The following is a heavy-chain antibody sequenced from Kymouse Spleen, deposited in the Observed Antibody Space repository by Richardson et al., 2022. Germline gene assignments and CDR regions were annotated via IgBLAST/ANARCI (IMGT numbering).Heavy chain of an antibody. CDR1: GFTFSSYG. D-gene: IGHD3-9*01. CDR3: ARDRADILTGYYKGYYGMDV. Sequence: QVQLVESGGGVVQPGRSLRLSCAASGFTFSSYGMHWVRQAPGKGLEWVAVIWYDGSNKYYADSVKGRFTISRDNSKNTLYLQMNSLRAEDTAVYYCARDRADILTGYYKGYYGMDVWGQGTTVTVSS. V-gene: IGHV3-33*01. J-gene: IGHJ6*02. CDR2: IWYDGSNK.